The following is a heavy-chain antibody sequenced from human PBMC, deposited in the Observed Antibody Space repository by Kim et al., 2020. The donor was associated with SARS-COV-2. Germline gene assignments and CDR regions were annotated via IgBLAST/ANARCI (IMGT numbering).Heavy chain of an antibody. V-gene: IGHV3-23*03. Sequence: SVKGRFTISRDNSRTTLYLQMNSLRAEDTAVYYCAKASDYGDYGSNWFDPWGQGTLVTVSS. CDR3: AKASDYGDYGSNWFDP. J-gene: IGHJ5*02. D-gene: IGHD4-17*01.